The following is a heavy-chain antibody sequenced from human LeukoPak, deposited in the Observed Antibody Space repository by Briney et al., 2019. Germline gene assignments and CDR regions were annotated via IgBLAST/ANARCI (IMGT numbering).Heavy chain of an antibody. J-gene: IGHJ3*02. CDR1: GFTFSSYW. D-gene: IGHD3-10*01. V-gene: IGHV3-7*01. Sequence: GGSLRLSCAASGFTFSSYWMSWVRQAPGKGLEWVANIRQEGGERYYVDSVKGRFTISRNNAERSVYLQMNSLRVEDTAVYYCARDKEQMVRAPFAFDIWGQGTTVTVSP. CDR2: IRQEGGER. CDR3: ARDKEQMVRAPFAFDI.